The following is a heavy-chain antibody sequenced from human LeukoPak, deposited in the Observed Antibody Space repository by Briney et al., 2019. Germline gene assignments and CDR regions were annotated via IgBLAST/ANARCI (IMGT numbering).Heavy chain of an antibody. CDR2: ISGSGGST. J-gene: IGHJ5*02. Sequence: GGSLRLSCAASGFTFSSYAMSWVRQAPGKGLEWVSAISGSGGSTYYADSVKGRFTISRDNSKNTLYLQMNSLRAEDTAVYYCARKSPRFGEFMYNWFDPWGQGTLVTVSS. CDR3: ARKSPRFGEFMYNWFDP. D-gene: IGHD3-10*01. V-gene: IGHV3-23*01. CDR1: GFTFSSYA.